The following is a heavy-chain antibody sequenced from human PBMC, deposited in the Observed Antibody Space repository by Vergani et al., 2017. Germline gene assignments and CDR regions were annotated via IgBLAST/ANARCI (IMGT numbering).Heavy chain of an antibody. D-gene: IGHD2-2*01. J-gene: IGHJ6*03. Sequence: QVQLQESGPGLVKPSQTLSLTCTVSGGSISSGGYYWSWIRQHPGKGLEWIGYIYYSGSTYYNPSLKSRVTISVDTSKNQFSLKLSSVTAADTAVYYCARDRGPYWSSTSCYPPRRDYYYYYYMDVWGKGTTVTVSS. V-gene: IGHV4-31*03. CDR3: ARDRGPYWSSTSCYPPRRDYYYYYYMDV. CDR1: GGSISSGGYY. CDR2: IYYSGST.